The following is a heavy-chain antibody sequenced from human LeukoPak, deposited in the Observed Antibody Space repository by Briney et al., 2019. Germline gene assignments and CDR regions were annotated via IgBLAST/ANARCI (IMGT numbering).Heavy chain of an antibody. V-gene: IGHV3-48*03. CDR1: GFTFSSYE. Sequence: GGSLRLSCAASGFTFSSYEMNWVRQAPGKGLEGVSYISSSGSTKYYTDSVRGRFTISRDNAKNSLYLQMSSLRGEDTAVYYCARQTYYDFWSGYSTFDYWGQGTLVTVSS. CDR3: ARQTYYDFWSGYSTFDY. CDR2: ISSSGSTK. J-gene: IGHJ4*02. D-gene: IGHD3-3*01.